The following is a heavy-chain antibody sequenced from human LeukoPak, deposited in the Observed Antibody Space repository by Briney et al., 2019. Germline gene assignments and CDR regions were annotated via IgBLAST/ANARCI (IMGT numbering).Heavy chain of an antibody. D-gene: IGHD1-26*01. J-gene: IGHJ4*02. Sequence: PSETLSLTCAVYGGSFSGYYWSWIRQPPGKGLEWIGEINHSGSNNYNPSLKSRVTISVDTSKNQFSLKLSSVTAADTAVYYCARGWPSIWWELLIFDYWGQGTLVTVSS. CDR3: ARGWPSIWWELLIFDY. V-gene: IGHV4-34*01. CDR1: GGSFSGYY. CDR2: INHSGSN.